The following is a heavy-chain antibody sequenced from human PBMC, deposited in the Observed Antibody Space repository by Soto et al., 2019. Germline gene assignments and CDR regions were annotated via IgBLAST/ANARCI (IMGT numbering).Heavy chain of an antibody. CDR2: IYWNDEK. CDR1: GFSLSTSGVG. D-gene: IGHD6-13*01. Sequence: QITLRESGPTLVKLTQTLTLTCTFSGFSLSTSGVGVGWIRQPPGKALEWLTLIYWNDEKRYRPSLKSRLTITKDTSKNRVVLTMTNMDPVDTATYYCAHIVGSNWLPEYFQDWGQGTLVTVSS. V-gene: IGHV2-5*01. J-gene: IGHJ1*01. CDR3: AHIVGSNWLPEYFQD.